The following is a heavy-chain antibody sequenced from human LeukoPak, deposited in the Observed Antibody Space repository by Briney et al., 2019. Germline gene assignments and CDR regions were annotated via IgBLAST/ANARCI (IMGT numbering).Heavy chain of an antibody. CDR3: ARGPDYGDYVYAFDI. D-gene: IGHD4-17*01. CDR2: IYYSGST. Sequence: SETLSLTCAVYGGSFSGYYWSWIRQPPGKGLEWIGYIYYSGSTNYNPSLKSRVTISVDTSKNQFSLKLSSVTAADTAVYYCARGPDYGDYVYAFDIWGQGTMVTVSS. V-gene: IGHV4-59*01. J-gene: IGHJ3*02. CDR1: GGSFSGYY.